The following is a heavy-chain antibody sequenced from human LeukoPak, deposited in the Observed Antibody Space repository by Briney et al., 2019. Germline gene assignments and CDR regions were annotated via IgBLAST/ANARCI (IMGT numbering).Heavy chain of an antibody. CDR1: GFPFSRYW. CDR2: IKPDGSEK. J-gene: IGHJ4*02. Sequence: GGSLRLSCAASGFPFSRYWMSWVRQAPGKGLEWVANIKPDGSEKHYVDSVKGRFTFSRDNAKNSLYLQMNGLRAEDMAVYYCARDSLPMAVTGPFDHWGQGALVTVSS. V-gene: IGHV3-7*01. D-gene: IGHD6-19*01. CDR3: ARDSLPMAVTGPFDH.